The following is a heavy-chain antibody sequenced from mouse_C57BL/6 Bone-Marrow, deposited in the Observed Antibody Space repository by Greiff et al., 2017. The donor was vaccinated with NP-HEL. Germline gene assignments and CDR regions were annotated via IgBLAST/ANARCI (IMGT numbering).Heavy chain of an antibody. CDR1: EYEFPSHD. CDR2: INSDGGST. CDR3: ARRWLLPYYYAMDY. Sequence: DVKLVESGGGLVQPGESLKLSCESNEYEFPSHDMSWVRKTPEKRLELVAAINSDGGSTYYPDTMERRFIISRDNTKKTLYLQMSSLRSEDTALYYCARRWLLPYYYAMDYWGQGTSVTVSS. D-gene: IGHD2-3*01. J-gene: IGHJ4*01. V-gene: IGHV5-2*03.